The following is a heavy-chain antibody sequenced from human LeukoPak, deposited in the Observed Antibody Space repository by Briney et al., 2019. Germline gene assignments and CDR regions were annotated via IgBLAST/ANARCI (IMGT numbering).Heavy chain of an antibody. CDR2: ISSSSNYI. CDR3: ARVPHAMVRGVIITEFYFDY. V-gene: IGHV3-21*01. CDR1: GLTFSSYS. J-gene: IGHJ4*02. D-gene: IGHD3-10*01. Sequence: GGSLRLSCAASGLTFSSYSMNWVRQAPGKGLEWFSSISSSSNYIYYADSVKGRFTISRDNAKKSLYLQMNSLRAEDTAVYYCARVPHAMVRGVIITEFYFDYWGQGTLVTVSS.